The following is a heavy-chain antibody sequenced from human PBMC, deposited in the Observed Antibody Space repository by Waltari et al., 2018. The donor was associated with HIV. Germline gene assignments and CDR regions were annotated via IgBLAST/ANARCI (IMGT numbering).Heavy chain of an antibody. J-gene: IGHJ5*02. CDR3: AKDGRIVVVPAAIWFDP. D-gene: IGHD2-2*01. Sequence: EVQLLESGGGLVQPGGSLRLSCAASGFTFSSYAMSWVRQAPGKGLEWVSAISGSGGSTYYADSVKGRFTISRDNSKNTLYLQMNSLRAEDTAVYYCAKDGRIVVVPAAIWFDPWGQGTLVTVSS. CDR2: ISGSGGST. V-gene: IGHV3-23*01. CDR1: GFTFSSYA.